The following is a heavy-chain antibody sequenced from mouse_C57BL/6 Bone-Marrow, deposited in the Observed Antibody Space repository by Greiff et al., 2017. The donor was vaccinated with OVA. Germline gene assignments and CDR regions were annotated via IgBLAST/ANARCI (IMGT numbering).Heavy chain of an antibody. CDR1: GFTFSSYG. CDR3: ARNSNYYAMDY. V-gene: IGHV5-6*01. D-gene: IGHD2-5*01. J-gene: IGHJ4*01. Sequence: EVQGVESGGDLVKPGGSLKLSCAASGFTFSSYGLSWVRQTPDERLEWVATISSGGSYTYYTDSVKGRVTISRDNAKNTLYLQMSSLKSDDTAMYYCARNSNYYAMDYWGQGTSVTVSS. CDR2: ISSGGSYT.